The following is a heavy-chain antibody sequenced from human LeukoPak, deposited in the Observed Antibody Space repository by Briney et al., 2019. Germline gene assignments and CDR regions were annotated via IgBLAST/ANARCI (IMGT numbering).Heavy chain of an antibody. CDR3: ARWPLAGSGSADWFDP. CDR1: GYSISSGYY. V-gene: IGHV4-38-2*02. CDR2: IYHSGST. J-gene: IGHJ5*02. D-gene: IGHD1-26*01. Sequence: SETLSLTCTVSGYSISSGYYWGWIRQPPGKGLEWIGSIYHSGSTYYNPSLKSRVTISVDTSKNQSSLKLSSVTAADTAVYYCARWPLAGSGSADWFDPWGQGTLVTVSS.